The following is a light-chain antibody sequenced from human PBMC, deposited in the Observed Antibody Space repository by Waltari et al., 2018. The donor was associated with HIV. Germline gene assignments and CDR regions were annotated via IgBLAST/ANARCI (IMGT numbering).Light chain of an antibody. CDR1: SSDVGGYNY. Sequence: QSALTPPASVSGSPGQSIPISCTGTSSDVGGYNYVSWYQQHPGKAPKLMIYEVRDRPSGVSSRFSGSKAGNTASLTISGLQAEDEADYYCNSYTSSSTLVFGGGTKLTVL. V-gene: IGLV2-14*01. J-gene: IGLJ3*02. CDR3: NSYTSSSTLV. CDR2: EVR.